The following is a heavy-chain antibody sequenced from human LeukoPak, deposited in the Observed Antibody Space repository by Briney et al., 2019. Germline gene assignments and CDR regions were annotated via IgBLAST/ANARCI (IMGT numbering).Heavy chain of an antibody. CDR2: VSAHSGNT. CDR3: ARVSCGYNCHYAMEV. D-gene: IGHD5-18*01. J-gene: IGHJ6*02. V-gene: IGHV1-18*01. Sequence: ASVKVSCKASGYTFASYGISWLRQAPGQGLEWVGWVSAHSGNTKYAERVQGRASMTADTSTSTAYMELRSLRSDDTALYYCARVSCGYNCHYAMEVWGQGTTVTVSS. CDR1: GYTFASYG.